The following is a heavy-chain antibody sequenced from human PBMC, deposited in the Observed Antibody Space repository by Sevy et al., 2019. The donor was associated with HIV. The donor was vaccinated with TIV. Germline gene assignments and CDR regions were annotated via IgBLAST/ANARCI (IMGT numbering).Heavy chain of an antibody. Sequence: GGSLRLSCAASGFTFSSYAMSWVRQAPGKGLEWVSAISGSGGRTYYADSVKGRFTISRDNSKNTLDLQMNSLRAEDTAVYYCAKDNALGGFWSGYYTPYYYYGMDVWGQGTTVTVSS. V-gene: IGHV3-23*01. CDR1: GFTFSSYA. CDR2: ISGSGGRT. D-gene: IGHD3-3*01. CDR3: AKDNALGGFWSGYYTPYYYYGMDV. J-gene: IGHJ6*02.